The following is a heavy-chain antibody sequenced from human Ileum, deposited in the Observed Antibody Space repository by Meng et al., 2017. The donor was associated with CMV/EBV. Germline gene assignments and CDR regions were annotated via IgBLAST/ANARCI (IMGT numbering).Heavy chain of an antibody. V-gene: IGHV4-30-4*01. J-gene: IGHJ4*02. D-gene: IGHD6-6*01. Sequence: QVPLPASVHVPGTPSQTLSLTCTFSGDSISSGHYYWSWIRQTPGKGLEWIGHIHDSGSTYYNPSLQSRVTISVDTSKNQFSLKLSSVTAADTAVYYCARVWGIAVRPLDYWGQGTLVTVSS. CDR1: GDSISSGHYY. CDR3: ARVWGIAVRPLDY. CDR2: IHDSGST.